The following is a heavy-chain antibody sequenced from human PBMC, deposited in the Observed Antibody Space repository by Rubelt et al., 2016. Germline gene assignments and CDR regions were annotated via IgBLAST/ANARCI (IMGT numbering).Heavy chain of an antibody. CDR3: ARDWYGAIDC. CDR2: INSDGSSS. CDR1: GSSFSTSW. Sequence: EVQLVESGGGLVQPGGSLRLSCAASGSSFSTSWMHWVRQVPGKGMVWVSRINSDGSSSNQWDAVQSIVTIPRDSAWNMVFLQSNSLMVDDPAVYYWARDWYGAIDCWGQGTLVTVSP. J-gene: IGHJ4*02. D-gene: IGHD4/OR15-4a*01. V-gene: IGHV3-74*01.